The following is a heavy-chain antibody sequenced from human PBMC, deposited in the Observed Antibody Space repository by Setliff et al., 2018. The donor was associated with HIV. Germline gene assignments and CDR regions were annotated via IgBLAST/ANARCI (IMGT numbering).Heavy chain of an antibody. J-gene: IGHJ2*01. CDR2: IYSTGST. Sequence: SETLSLTCTFSGDSISSGNYYWSWIRQPAGKGLEWIGRIYSTGSTNYNPSLKSRVTISSDTSKNLFSLKLTTVTAAAAAVYYCTRDTGYILSGYRPHWYFDLWGRGTLVTVSS. CDR1: GDSISSGNYY. D-gene: IGHD3-9*01. CDR3: TRDTGYILSGYRPHWYFDL. V-gene: IGHV4-61*02.